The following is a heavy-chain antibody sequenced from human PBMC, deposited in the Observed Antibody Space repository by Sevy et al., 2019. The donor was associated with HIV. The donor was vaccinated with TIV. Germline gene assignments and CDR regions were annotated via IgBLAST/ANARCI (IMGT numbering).Heavy chain of an antibody. Sequence: GGSLRLSCAASGFTFSSYAMSWVRQAPGKGLEWVSAISGSGGSTYYADSVKGRFTISRDNSKNTLYLQMNSLRAEDTAVYYCVKDPDYITIFGVVNTAIFDYWGQGTLVTVSS. D-gene: IGHD3-3*01. CDR2: ISGSGGST. J-gene: IGHJ4*02. CDR1: GFTFSSYA. V-gene: IGHV3-23*01. CDR3: VKDPDYITIFGVVNTAIFDY.